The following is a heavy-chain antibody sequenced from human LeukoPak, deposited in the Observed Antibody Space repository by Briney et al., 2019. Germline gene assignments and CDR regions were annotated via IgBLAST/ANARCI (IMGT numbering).Heavy chain of an antibody. CDR3: ARGAYYYED. D-gene: IGHD3-22*01. CDR1: GFTFSNYW. Sequence: GGSLRLSCVFSGFTFSNYWMSWVRQAPGKGLEWVANIKQDESEKHYVDSVKGRFTISRDNAKNSLYLQMNSLRAEDTAVYYCARGAYYYEDWGQGTLVTVSS. V-gene: IGHV3-7*01. CDR2: IKQDESEK. J-gene: IGHJ4*02.